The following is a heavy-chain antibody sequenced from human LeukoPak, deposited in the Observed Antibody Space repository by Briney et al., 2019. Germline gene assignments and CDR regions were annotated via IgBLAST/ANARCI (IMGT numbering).Heavy chain of an antibody. J-gene: IGHJ2*01. D-gene: IGHD4-23*01. CDR1: GGSISSSSYY. Sequence: PSETLSLTCTVSGGSISSSSYYWGWIRQPPGKGLEWIGSIYYSGSTYYNPSLKSRVTISVDTSKNQFSLKLSSVTAADTAVYYCASNPPHDYGGKVGWYFDLWGRGTLVTVSS. V-gene: IGHV4-39*07. CDR3: ASNPPHDYGGKVGWYFDL. CDR2: IYYSGST.